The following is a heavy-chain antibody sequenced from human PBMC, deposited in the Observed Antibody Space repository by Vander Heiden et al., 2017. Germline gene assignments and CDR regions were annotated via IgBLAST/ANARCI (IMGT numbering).Heavy chain of an antibody. CDR3: AKGLSRIAAAGMGGY. V-gene: IGHV3-23*01. CDR2: MSGSGGST. D-gene: IGHD6-13*01. J-gene: IGHJ4*02. CDR1: GLTFRRYA. Sequence: EVQLLESGGGLVQPGGSLRLSCAASGLTFRRYAMLWVRQAPGKGREWVSAMSGSGGSTYYADSVKGRFTISRDNPKNTLYLQMNSLRAEDTAVYYCAKGLSRIAAAGMGGYWGQGTLVTVSS.